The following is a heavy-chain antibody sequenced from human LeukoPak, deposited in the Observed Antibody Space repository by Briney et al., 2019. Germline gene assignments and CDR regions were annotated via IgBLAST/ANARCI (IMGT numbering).Heavy chain of an antibody. CDR3: ARLLWSGFRAVGDAFDI. V-gene: IGHV1-46*01. CDR1: GYTFTSYY. Sequence: ASVKVSCKASGYTFTSYYMHWVRQAPGQGLEWMGLINPTGGSTGYAQKFQGRVTMTRDMSTSTDYMELSSLKASDTAMYYCARLLWSGFRAVGDAFDIWGQGTMVTVSS. CDR2: INPTGGST. D-gene: IGHD3-3*01. J-gene: IGHJ3*02.